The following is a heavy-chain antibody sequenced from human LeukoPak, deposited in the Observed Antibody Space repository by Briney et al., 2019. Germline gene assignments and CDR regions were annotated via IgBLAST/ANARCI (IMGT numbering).Heavy chain of an antibody. J-gene: IGHJ4*02. CDR1: GFTFSSYA. D-gene: IGHD6-25*01. CDR2: ISGSGGST. CDR3: ANSRPAETYLADY. Sequence: PGGSLRLSCAASGFTFSSYAMSWVRQAPGNGLEWVSAISGSGGSTYYADSVKGRFTISRDNSKNTLYLQMNSLRAEDTAVYYCANSRPAETYLADYWGQGTLVTVSS. V-gene: IGHV3-23*01.